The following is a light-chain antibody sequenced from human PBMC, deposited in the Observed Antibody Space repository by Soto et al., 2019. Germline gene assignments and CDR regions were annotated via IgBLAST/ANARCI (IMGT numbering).Light chain of an antibody. CDR1: QSVSSSY. J-gene: IGKJ4*01. V-gene: IGKV3-20*01. CDR3: QQYGSMLT. Sequence: IVLTQSPGTLSLSPGERATLSCRASQSVSSSYLAWYQQKPGQAPRLLIYGASSRATGIPDRFSGSGSGTDFTLTISRLEPEDFAVYYCQQYGSMLTFGGGTKVDI. CDR2: GAS.